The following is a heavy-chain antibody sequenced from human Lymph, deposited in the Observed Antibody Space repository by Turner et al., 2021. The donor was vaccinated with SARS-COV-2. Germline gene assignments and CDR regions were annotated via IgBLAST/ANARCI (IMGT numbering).Heavy chain of an antibody. D-gene: IGHD3-3*01. Sequence: QVQLVESGGGVVQPGRSLRLSCAASGFTFSSYGMHWVRQAPGKGLEWVAVIWYDGSNKNYAGSVKGRFTISRDNSKNTLNLQMNSLRAEDTAVYYCAKDSRFLEWLLFGEFDYWGQGTLVTVSS. CDR3: AKDSRFLEWLLFGEFDY. J-gene: IGHJ4*02. CDR1: GFTFSSYG. CDR2: IWYDGSNK. V-gene: IGHV3-33*06.